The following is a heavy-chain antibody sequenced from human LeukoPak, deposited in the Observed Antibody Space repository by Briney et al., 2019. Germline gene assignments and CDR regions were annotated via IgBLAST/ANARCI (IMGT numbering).Heavy chain of an antibody. Sequence: KPSETLSLTCTVSGGSISSYYWSWIRQPPGKGLEWIGYMYYSGSTKYNPSLKSRVTISVDTSKNQFSLKLTSVTAADTAVYYCASRYVSSEVVIIPTAKNSWFDPWGQGTLVTVSS. D-gene: IGHD3-3*01. J-gene: IGHJ5*02. CDR3: ASRYVSSEVVIIPTAKNSWFDP. CDR2: MYYSGST. V-gene: IGHV4-59*12. CDR1: GGSISSYY.